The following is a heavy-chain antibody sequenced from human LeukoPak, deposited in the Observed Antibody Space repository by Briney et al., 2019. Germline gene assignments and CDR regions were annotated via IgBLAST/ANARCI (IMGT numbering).Heavy chain of an antibody. D-gene: IGHD6-13*01. CDR1: GYTLTELS. CDR2: FDPEDGET. CDR3: ATEIAAAGIFHY. J-gene: IGHJ4*02. Sequence: GASVKVSCKVSGYTLTELSMHWVRQAPGKGLEWMGGFDPEDGETIYAQKFQGRVTMTEDTSTDTAYMELSSLRSEVTAVYYCATEIAAAGIFHYWGQGTLVTVSS. V-gene: IGHV1-24*01.